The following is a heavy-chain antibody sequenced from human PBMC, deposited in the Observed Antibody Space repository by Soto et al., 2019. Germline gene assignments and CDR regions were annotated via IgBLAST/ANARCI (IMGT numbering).Heavy chain of an antibody. Sequence: SETLSLTCTVSGVSISSPSYYWGWIRQPPGKGLEWIGSIYYSGSPYYNPSLKSPVTIPVDTSKNQLSLKLSSVTAADTAVYYCARHHRPPSYYFDYWGQGTLVTVSS. CDR2: IYYSGSP. CDR1: GVSISSPSYY. D-gene: IGHD7-27*01. J-gene: IGHJ4*02. V-gene: IGHV4-39*01. CDR3: ARHHRPPSYYFDY.